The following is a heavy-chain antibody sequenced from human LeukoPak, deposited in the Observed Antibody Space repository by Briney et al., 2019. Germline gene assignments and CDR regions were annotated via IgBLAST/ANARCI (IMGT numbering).Heavy chain of an antibody. Sequence: SVKVSCKASGGTFSNYVISWVRQAPGQGLEWMGGIIPIFGTANYAQKFQGRVTITADESTSTAYMELSSLRSEDTAVYYCARDVVGSGSSEAFDIWGQGTMVTVSS. CDR3: ARDVVGSGSSEAFDI. V-gene: IGHV1-69*13. J-gene: IGHJ3*02. CDR1: GGTFSNYV. CDR2: IIPIFGTA. D-gene: IGHD1-26*01.